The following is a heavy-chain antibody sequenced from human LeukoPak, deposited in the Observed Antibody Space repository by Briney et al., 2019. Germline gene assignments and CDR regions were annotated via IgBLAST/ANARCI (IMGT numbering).Heavy chain of an antibody. CDR1: GGSMTGYY. Sequence: PSETLSLTCTVSGGSMTGYYWSWIRQPPGKGLEWIGYIFYGGNTNSNPSLKSRVTISVDTPKNQLSLKLRSVTAADSAVYYCARGGGYTTGPLGYWGQGTLVTVSS. V-gene: IGHV4-59*08. CDR3: ARGGGYTTGPLGY. J-gene: IGHJ4*02. CDR2: IFYGGNT. D-gene: IGHD2-2*02.